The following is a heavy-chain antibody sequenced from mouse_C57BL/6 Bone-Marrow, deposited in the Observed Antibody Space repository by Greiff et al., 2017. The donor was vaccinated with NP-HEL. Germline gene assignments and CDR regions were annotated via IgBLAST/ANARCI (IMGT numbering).Heavy chain of an antibody. V-gene: IGHV1-19*01. D-gene: IGHD1-1*01. CDR1: GYTFTDYY. CDR3: ARYYYGSSQYYFDY. CDR2: INPYNGGT. Sequence: EVKLMESGPVLVKPGASVKMSCKASGYTFTDYYMNWVKQSHGKSLEWIGVINPYNGGTSYNQKFKGKATLTVDKSSSTAYMELNSLTSEDSAVYYCARYYYGSSQYYFDYWGQGTTLTVSS. J-gene: IGHJ2*01.